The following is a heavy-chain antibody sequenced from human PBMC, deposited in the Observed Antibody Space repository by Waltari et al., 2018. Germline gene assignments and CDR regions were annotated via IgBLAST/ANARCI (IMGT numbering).Heavy chain of an antibody. CDR2: ISSSSSYI. V-gene: IGHV3-21*01. CDR1: GFTFRSYS. CDR3: APLWFGGQGFDP. Sequence: EVQLVESGGGLVKPGGSLRLSCAASGFTFRSYSMHWIRQAPGKGLEWVSSISSSSSYIYYADSVKGRFTISRDNAKNSLYLQMNSLRAEDTAVYYCAPLWFGGQGFDPWGQGTLVTVSS. J-gene: IGHJ5*02. D-gene: IGHD3-10*01.